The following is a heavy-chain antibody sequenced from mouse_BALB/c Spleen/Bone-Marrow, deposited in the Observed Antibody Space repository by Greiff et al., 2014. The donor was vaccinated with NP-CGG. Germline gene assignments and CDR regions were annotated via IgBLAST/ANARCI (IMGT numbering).Heavy chain of an antibody. CDR3: AKDSSGYFDY. V-gene: IGHV5-9-4*01. D-gene: IGHD3-1*01. J-gene: IGHJ2*01. CDR2: ISSGGSYT. CDR1: GFTFSSYA. Sequence: EVKLMESGGGLVKPGGSLKLSCAASGFTFSSYAMSWVRQSPEKRLEWVAEISSGGSYTYYPDTVTGRFTISRDNAKNTLYLEMSSLRSEDTAMDYCAKDSSGYFDYWGQGTTLTVSS.